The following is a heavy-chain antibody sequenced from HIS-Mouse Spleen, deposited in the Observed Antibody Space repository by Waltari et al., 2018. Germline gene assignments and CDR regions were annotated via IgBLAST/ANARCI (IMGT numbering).Heavy chain of an antibody. CDR2: VYYGGST. D-gene: IGHD6-13*01. V-gene: IGHV4-39*07. CDR3: AREIPYSSSWYDWYFEL. CDR1: GGSISSSSYY. Sequence: QLQLQESGPGLVKPSETLSLTCTVSGGSISSSSYYWGWIRQPPGKGLEGIGSVYYGGSTYDIPSLKGRVTISVDTSKNRFSLKLSCVTAADTAVYYCAREIPYSSSWYDWYFELWGRGTLVTVSS. J-gene: IGHJ2*01.